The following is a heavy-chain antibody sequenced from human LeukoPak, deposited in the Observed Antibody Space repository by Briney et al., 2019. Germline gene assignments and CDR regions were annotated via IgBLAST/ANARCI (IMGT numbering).Heavy chain of an antibody. D-gene: IGHD3-9*01. V-gene: IGHV1-18*01. CDR2: ISAYNGNT. J-gene: IGHJ4*02. Sequence: ASVKASCKASGYTFTNYGISWVRQAPGQGLEWMGWISAYNGNTDYAQKIQGRVTMTTDTSTSTAYMDLRSLRSDDTAVYYCARDLSILTGYRFFDYWGQGTLVTVSS. CDR1: GYTFTNYG. CDR3: ARDLSILTGYRFFDY.